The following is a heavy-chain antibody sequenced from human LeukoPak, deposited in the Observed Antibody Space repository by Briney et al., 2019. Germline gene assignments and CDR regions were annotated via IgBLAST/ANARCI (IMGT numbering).Heavy chain of an antibody. Sequence: GGSLRLSCAASGFTFSDYYMSWIRQAPGKGLEWVSYISSSGSTIYYADSVKGRFTISRDNAKNSLYLQMNSLRAEDTAVYYCASNSRTYHSSGYFHDAFDIWGQGTMVTVSS. V-gene: IGHV3-11*01. J-gene: IGHJ3*02. CDR2: ISSSGSTI. CDR1: GFTFSDYY. D-gene: IGHD3-22*01. CDR3: ASNSRTYHSSGYFHDAFDI.